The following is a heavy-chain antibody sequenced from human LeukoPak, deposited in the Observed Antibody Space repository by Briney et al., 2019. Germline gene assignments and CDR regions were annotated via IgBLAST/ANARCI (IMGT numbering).Heavy chain of an antibody. J-gene: IGHJ4*02. V-gene: IGHV4-34*01. D-gene: IGHD2-21*02. CDR2: INHSGST. CDR3: ARVSVVVTALFDY. Sequence: SENLSLTCAVYGGSFSGYYWSWIRQPPGKGLEWIGEINHSGSTNYNPSLKSRVTISVDTSKNQFSLKLSSVTAADTAVYYCARVSVVVTALFDYWGQGTLVPVSS. CDR1: GGSFSGYY.